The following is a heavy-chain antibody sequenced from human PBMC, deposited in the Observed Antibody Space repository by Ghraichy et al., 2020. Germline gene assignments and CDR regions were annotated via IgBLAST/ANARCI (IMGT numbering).Heavy chain of an antibody. CDR3: AKGASIAVAGSTYFDY. V-gene: IGHV3-9*01. CDR2: ISWNSGSI. CDR1: GFTFDDYA. J-gene: IGHJ4*02. D-gene: IGHD6-19*01. Sequence: GGSLRLSCAASGFTFDDYAMHWVRQAPGKGLEWVSGISWNSGSIGYADSVKGRFTISRDNAKNSLYLQMNSLRAEDTALYYCAKGASIAVAGSTYFDYWGQGTLVTVSS.